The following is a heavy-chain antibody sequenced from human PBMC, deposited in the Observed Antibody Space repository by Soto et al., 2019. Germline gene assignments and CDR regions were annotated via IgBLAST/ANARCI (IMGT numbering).Heavy chain of an antibody. CDR2: ISGSGGST. D-gene: IGHD3-10*01. Sequence: EVQLLESGGGLVQPGGSLRLSCAASGFTFSSYAMSWVRQAPGKGLEWVSAISGSGGSTYYADSVKGRFTISRDNSKNTLYLQMNSLRAEDTAVYYCAKDARYYYGSGSYYDYDAFDIWCQGTMVTVSS. CDR1: GFTFSSYA. V-gene: IGHV3-23*01. J-gene: IGHJ3*02. CDR3: AKDARYYYGSGSYYDYDAFDI.